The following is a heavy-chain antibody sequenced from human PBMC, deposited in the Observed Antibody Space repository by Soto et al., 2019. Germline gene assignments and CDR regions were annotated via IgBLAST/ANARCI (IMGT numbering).Heavy chain of an antibody. Sequence: QLQLQESGSGLVKPSQTLSLTCAVSGGSISSGGYSWSWIRQPPGKGLEWIGYIYHSGSTYYNPSHRRRVTISVDRSKNQFSLKLRSVTAADTDVYYCAAGGGLPRYYWGQGTLVTVSS. CDR2: IYHSGST. D-gene: IGHD5-12*01. J-gene: IGHJ4*02. CDR3: AAGGGLPRYY. CDR1: GGSISSGGYS. V-gene: IGHV4-30-2*01.